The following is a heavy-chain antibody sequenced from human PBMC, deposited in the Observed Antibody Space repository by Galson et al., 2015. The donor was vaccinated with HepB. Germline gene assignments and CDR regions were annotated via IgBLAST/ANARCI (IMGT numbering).Heavy chain of an antibody. J-gene: IGHJ5*02. CDR2: IRYDGSNK. Sequence: SLRLSCAASGFTFSSYGMHWVRQAPGKGLEWVAFIRYDGSNKYYADSVKGRFTISRDNSKNTLYLQMNSLRAEDTAVYYCVCSGGSCYVYNWFDPWGQGTLVTVSS. V-gene: IGHV3-30*02. D-gene: IGHD2-15*01. CDR3: VCSGGSCYVYNWFDP. CDR1: GFTFSSYG.